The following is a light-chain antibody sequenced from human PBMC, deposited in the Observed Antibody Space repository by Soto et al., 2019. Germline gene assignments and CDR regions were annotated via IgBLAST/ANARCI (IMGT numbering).Light chain of an antibody. Sequence: ENVLTQSPGTLSLSPGERATLSCRASQSVSNSYLAWYQQKPGQAPRLLIYGASSRATGIPDRFSGSGSGTDFTLTISRLEPEDFAVYYCQQYGSSSWTFGQGTKVEIK. V-gene: IGKV3-20*01. J-gene: IGKJ1*01. CDR1: QSVSNSY. CDR2: GAS. CDR3: QQYGSSSWT.